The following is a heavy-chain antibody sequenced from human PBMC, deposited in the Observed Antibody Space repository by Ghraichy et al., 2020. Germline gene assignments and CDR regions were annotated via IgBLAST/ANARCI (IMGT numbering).Heavy chain of an antibody. J-gene: IGHJ4*02. CDR3: ARLNDFWSARNHRALDY. V-gene: IGHV4-34*01. Sequence: SETLSLTCAVYGGSFSGYYWSWIRQPPGKGLEWIGEINHSGSTNYNPSLKSRVTISVDTSKNQFSLKLSSVTAADTAMYYCARLNDFWSARNHRALDYWGQGTLVTVSS. CDR1: GGSFSGYY. D-gene: IGHD3-3*01. CDR2: INHSGST.